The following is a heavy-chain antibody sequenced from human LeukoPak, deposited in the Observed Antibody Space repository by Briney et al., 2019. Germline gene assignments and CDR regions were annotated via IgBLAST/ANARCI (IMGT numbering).Heavy chain of an antibody. CDR1: GGSFSDYY. CDR3: ARRARTYRAGDYYSLNYFDY. D-gene: IGHD2/OR15-2a*01. V-gene: IGHV4-34*01. Sequence: SETLSLTCAVYGGSFSDYYWSWIRQPPGKGLEWIGEINHSGSTNYNPSLKSRVTISVDTSKNQFSLKLSSVTVADTAVYYCARRARTYRAGDYYSLNYFDYWGRGTLVTVSS. CDR2: INHSGST. J-gene: IGHJ4*02.